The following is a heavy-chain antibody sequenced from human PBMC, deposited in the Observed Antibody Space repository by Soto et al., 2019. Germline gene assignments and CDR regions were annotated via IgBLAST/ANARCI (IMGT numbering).Heavy chain of an antibody. J-gene: IGHJ6*02. Sequence: VGSLRLSCAASWFSVSSDYMSWVRQAPGKGLEWVSLIYSGGDTYYADSVKGRFTISRDISSNTIYLHMTSLRADDTAIYYCTRAGSDPGNFYISNYYAMDVWGRGTTVTVSS. V-gene: IGHV3-53*01. CDR1: WFSVSSDY. CDR3: TRAGSDPGNFYISNYYAMDV. D-gene: IGHD3-10*01. CDR2: IYSGGDT.